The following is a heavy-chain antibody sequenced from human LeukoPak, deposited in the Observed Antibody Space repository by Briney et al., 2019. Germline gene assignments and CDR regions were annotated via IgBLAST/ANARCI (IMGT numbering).Heavy chain of an antibody. D-gene: IGHD2-8*01. CDR3: ARASFVHCFDY. Sequence: GASVKVSCKASGYTFTSYYMHWVRQAPGQGLEWMGIINPSGGSTSYAQKFQGRVTMTRDMSTSTVYMELSSLRSEDTAVYYCARASFVHCFDYWGQGTLVTVSS. J-gene: IGHJ4*02. CDR2: INPSGGST. V-gene: IGHV1-46*01. CDR1: GYTFTSYY.